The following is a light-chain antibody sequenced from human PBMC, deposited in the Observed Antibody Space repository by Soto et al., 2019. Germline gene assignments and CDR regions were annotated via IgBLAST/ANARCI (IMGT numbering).Light chain of an antibody. Sequence: AIQMTQFPSSLSASIRDRVTISCRASQDIRDGLGWYQQKAGKAPELLIYAASHLQSGVSSRFSGSGSGTQFPLIIASLQPEDVATYYCLQDYIYPWSFGQGTKVEIK. V-gene: IGKV1-6*01. CDR3: LQDYIYPWS. J-gene: IGKJ1*01. CDR2: AAS. CDR1: QDIRDG.